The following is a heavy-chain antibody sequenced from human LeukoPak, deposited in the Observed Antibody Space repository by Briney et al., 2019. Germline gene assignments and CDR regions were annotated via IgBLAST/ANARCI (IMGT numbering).Heavy chain of an antibody. D-gene: IGHD3-10*01. Sequence: SETLSLTCAVYGGSFSGYYWSWIRQPPGKGLEWIGEINHSGSTNYNPSLKSRGTISVDTSKNQFSLKLSSVSAADTGVYYCARHGTPLRYGAGNYYKGAPFDYWGQGTLVTVSS. CDR3: ARHGTPLRYGAGNYYKGAPFDY. V-gene: IGHV4-34*01. CDR1: GGSFSGYY. J-gene: IGHJ4*02. CDR2: INHSGST.